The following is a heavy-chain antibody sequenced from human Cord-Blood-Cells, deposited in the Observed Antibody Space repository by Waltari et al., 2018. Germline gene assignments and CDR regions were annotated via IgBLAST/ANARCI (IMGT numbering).Heavy chain of an antibody. CDR1: GVTVRITS. CDR3: ARELGTSGD. V-gene: IGHV3-53*01. J-gene: IGHJ4*02. CDR2: IYSGGST. D-gene: IGHD7-27*01. Sequence: EVQLVESGGGLIQPGGSLRLTGAASGVTVRITSMRWVRQAPGKGLEWVSVIYSGGSTYYADSVKGRFTISRDNSKNTLYLQMNSLRAEDTAVYYCARELGTSGDWGQGTLVTVSS.